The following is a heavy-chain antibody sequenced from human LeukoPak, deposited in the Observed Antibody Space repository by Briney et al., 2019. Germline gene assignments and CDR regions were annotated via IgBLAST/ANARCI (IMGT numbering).Heavy chain of an antibody. CDR1: GYSFTSYW. CDR2: IDPSDSYT. J-gene: IGHJ4*02. CDR3: ASGRSYSNY. D-gene: IGHD1-26*01. V-gene: IGHV5-10-1*01. Sequence: LGESLKISCQGSGYSFTSYWTSWVRQMPGKGLEWMGRIDPSDSYTNYSPSFQGHVTISADKSISTAYLQWSSLKASDTAMYYCASGRSYSNYWGQGTLVTVSS.